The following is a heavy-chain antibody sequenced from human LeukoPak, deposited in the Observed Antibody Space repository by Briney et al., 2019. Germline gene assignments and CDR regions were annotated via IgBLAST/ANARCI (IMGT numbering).Heavy chain of an antibody. J-gene: IGHJ4*02. V-gene: IGHV1-58*02. Sequence: SVKASCKASGFTFTSSAMQWVRQARGQRLEWIGWIVVGSGNTNYAQKFQERVTITRDMSTSTAYMELTSLRSEDTAVYYCAADLNYYDSSGSGDYWGQGTLVTVSS. CDR2: IVVGSGNT. CDR1: GFTFTSSA. CDR3: AADLNYYDSSGSGDY. D-gene: IGHD3-22*01.